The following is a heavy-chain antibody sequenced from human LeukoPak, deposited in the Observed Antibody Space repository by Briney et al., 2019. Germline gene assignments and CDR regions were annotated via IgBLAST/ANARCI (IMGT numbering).Heavy chain of an antibody. Sequence: GGSLRLSCAASGFTFSSYGMHWVRQAPGKGLEWVAFIRYDGSNKYYADSVKGRFTISRDNSRNTLYLQMNSLRTEDTAVYYCAKDPWDAFPPSCFDPWAREPWSPSPQ. V-gene: IGHV3-30*02. J-gene: IGHJ5*02. CDR2: IRYDGSNK. CDR1: GFTFSSYG. CDR3: AKDPWDAFPPSCFDP. D-gene: IGHD1-26*01.